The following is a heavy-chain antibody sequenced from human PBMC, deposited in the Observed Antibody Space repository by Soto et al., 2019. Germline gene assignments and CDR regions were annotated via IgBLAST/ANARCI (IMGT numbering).Heavy chain of an antibody. J-gene: IGHJ4*02. V-gene: IGHV4-30-4*01. CDR1: GGSITSDYSC. Sequence: SETLSLTCTVSGGSITSDYSCWSWIRQPPGEGLEWIGHIFDSGTTYTNPSLRSQVAISLDTSKNHFSLKLSSVTAADTAVYYCARSGYSYGPNPLLYWGQGTLVTVSS. CDR2: IFDSGTT. CDR3: ARSGYSYGPNPLLY. D-gene: IGHD5-18*01.